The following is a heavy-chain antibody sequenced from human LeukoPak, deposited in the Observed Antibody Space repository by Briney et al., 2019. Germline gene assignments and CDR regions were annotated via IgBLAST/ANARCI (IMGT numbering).Heavy chain of an antibody. CDR1: GGSFSGHY. V-gene: IGHV4-34*01. Sequence: SETLSLTCAVYGGSFSGHYWTWIRQPPGKGLEWIGSIYYSGSTYYNPSLKSRVTISVDTSKNQFSLKLSSVTAADTAVYYCARGAVTALFDYWGQGTLVTVSS. D-gene: IGHD4-11*01. CDR2: IYYSGST. J-gene: IGHJ4*02. CDR3: ARGAVTALFDY.